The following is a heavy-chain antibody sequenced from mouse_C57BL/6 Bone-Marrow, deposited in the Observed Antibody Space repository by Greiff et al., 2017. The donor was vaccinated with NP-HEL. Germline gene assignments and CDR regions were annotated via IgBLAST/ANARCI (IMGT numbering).Heavy chain of an antibody. CDR1: GYTFTSYW. Sequence: LQPGAELVKPGASVKLSCKASGYTFTSYWMQWVKQRPGQGLEWIGEIDPSDSYTNYNQKFKGKATLTVDTSSSTAYMQLSSLTSEDSAVYYCAREGWDLYYYAMDYWGQGTSVTVSS. J-gene: IGHJ4*01. CDR2: IDPSDSYT. D-gene: IGHD3-3*01. CDR3: AREGWDLYYYAMDY. V-gene: IGHV1-50*01.